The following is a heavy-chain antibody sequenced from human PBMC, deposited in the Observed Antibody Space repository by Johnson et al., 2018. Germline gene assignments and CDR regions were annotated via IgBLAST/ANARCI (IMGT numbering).Heavy chain of an antibody. CDR2: ISSGRSYI. D-gene: IGHD3-10*01. J-gene: IGHJ4*02. V-gene: IGHV3-21*01. Sequence: VRLGQCGGGLVAHGGSMGLCCVASGFSFSDYSMNWVRQAPGKGLEWVSLISSGRSYIYYADPVKGRFTISRDNAKNSLYLQMNSLRVEDTAMYYCASNPSYYSHITESGYWGQGTLVTVSP. CDR1: GFSFSDYS. CDR3: ASNPSYYSHITESGY.